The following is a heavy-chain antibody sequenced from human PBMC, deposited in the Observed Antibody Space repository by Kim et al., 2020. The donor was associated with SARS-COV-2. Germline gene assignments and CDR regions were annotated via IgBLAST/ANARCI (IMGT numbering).Heavy chain of an antibody. Sequence: GGSLRLSCAASGFTFSSYSMNWVRQAPGKGLEWVSSISSSSSYIYYADSVKGRFTISRDNAKNSLYLQMNSLRAEDTAVYYCARVQGGYSGYVDYWGQGTLVTVSS. CDR2: ISSSSSYI. J-gene: IGHJ4*02. CDR3: ARVQGGYSGYVDY. CDR1: GFTFSSYS. V-gene: IGHV3-21*01. D-gene: IGHD5-12*01.